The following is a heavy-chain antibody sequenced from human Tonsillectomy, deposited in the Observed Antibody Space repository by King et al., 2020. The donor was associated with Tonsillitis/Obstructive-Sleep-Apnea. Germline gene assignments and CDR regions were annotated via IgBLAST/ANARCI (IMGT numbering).Heavy chain of an antibody. Sequence: VQLVESGGGLVQPGGSLRLSCAASGFIISTYDMHWVRQPTGKGLEWVSAIGTAGDTYYPGSVKGRFTISRENAKNSLYLQMNSLSAGDTAVYYGARGGYCSGSTCYSPDAFHIWGQGIMVTVSS. CDR1: GFIISTYD. V-gene: IGHV3-13*01. CDR2: IGTAGDT. CDR3: ARGGYCSGSTCYSPDAFHI. J-gene: IGHJ3*02. D-gene: IGHD2-15*01.